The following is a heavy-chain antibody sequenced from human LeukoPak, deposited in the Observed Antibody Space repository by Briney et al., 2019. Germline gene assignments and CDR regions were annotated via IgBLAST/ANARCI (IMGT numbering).Heavy chain of an antibody. J-gene: IGHJ6*02. CDR3: ARGSYCSGGSCPYYYYYYGMDV. CDR2: INHSGST. CDR1: GGSLSSYY. D-gene: IGHD2-15*01. V-gene: IGHV4-34*01. Sequence: SETLSLTCTVSGGSLSSYYWGWIRQPPGKGLEWIGEINHSGSTNYNPSLKSRVTISVDTSKNQFSLKLSSVTAADTAVYYCARGSYCSGGSCPYYYYYYGMDVWGQGTTVTVSS.